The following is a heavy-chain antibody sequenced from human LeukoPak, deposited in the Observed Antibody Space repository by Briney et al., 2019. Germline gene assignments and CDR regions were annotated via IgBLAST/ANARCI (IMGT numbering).Heavy chain of an antibody. Sequence: PSETLSLTCTVSGGSISSYYWSWIRQPPGKGLEWIGYIYYSGSTNYNPSLKSRVTISVDTSKNQFSLKLSSVTAADTAVYYCARHPPHGRVAARPPGDYWGQGTLVTVSS. CDR1: GGSISSYY. CDR3: ARHPPHGRVAARPPGDY. J-gene: IGHJ4*02. D-gene: IGHD6-6*01. V-gene: IGHV4-59*08. CDR2: IYYSGST.